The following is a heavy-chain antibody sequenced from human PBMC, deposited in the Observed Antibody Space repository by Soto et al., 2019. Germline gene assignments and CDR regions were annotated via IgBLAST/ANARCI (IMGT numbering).Heavy chain of an antibody. D-gene: IGHD3-3*01. J-gene: IGHJ4*02. Sequence: EVQLLEYGGGLVQPGGSLRVSCAASGFTFSNYAMNWVRQAPGKGLEWVSGISSGGDSTYYADSVKGRVTIARDNSNNIVYEQMKIWRAKDTGIYYYVKDCTPSVEGWFDYWGGGTLITVAS. CDR3: VKDCTPSVEGWFDY. CDR2: ISSGGDST. CDR1: GFTFSNYA. V-gene: IGHV3-23*01.